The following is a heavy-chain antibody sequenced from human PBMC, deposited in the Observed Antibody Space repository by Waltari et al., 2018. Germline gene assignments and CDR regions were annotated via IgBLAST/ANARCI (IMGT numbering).Heavy chain of an antibody. CDR3: ARLEVMATGKYYFDY. J-gene: IGHJ4*02. CDR2: IYPGDSDS. V-gene: IGHV5-51*01. Sequence: EVQLVQSGAEVKKPGESLTISCKGSGYSFNRYWLGWVRQMPGKGLEWMAIIYPGDSDSRYSPPFQGQVTISVDKSINTAYLQWNNLKTSDSAIYYCARLEVMATGKYYFDYWGQGTLVTVSS. CDR1: GYSFNRYW. D-gene: IGHD2-21*01.